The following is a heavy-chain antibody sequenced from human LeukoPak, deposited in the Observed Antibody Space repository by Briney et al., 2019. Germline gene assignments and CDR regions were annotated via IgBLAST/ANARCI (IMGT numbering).Heavy chain of an antibody. CDR3: ARAGYDFWSGEPIFDY. J-gene: IGHJ4*02. CDR2: IYYSGST. Sequence: SQTLSLTCTVSGGSISSYYWSWIRQPPGKGLEWIGYIYYSGSTNYNPSLKSRVTISVDTSKNQFSLKLSSVTAADTAVYYCARAGYDFWSGEPIFDYWGQGTLVTVS. V-gene: IGHV4-59*01. CDR1: GGSISSYY. D-gene: IGHD3-3*01.